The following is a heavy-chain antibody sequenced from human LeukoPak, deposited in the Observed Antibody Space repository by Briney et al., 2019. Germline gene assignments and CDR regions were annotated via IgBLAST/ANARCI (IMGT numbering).Heavy chain of an antibody. D-gene: IGHD3-16*01. CDR1: GGSISSYY. J-gene: IGHJ5*02. CDR2: IYYSGST. Sequence: SETLSLTCTVSGGSISSYYWSWIRQPPGKGLEWIGYIYYSGSTNYNPSLKSRVTISVDTSKNQFSLKLSSVTAADTAVYYCAREKRDRGKWFDPWGQGTPVTVSS. V-gene: IGHV4-59*01. CDR3: AREKRDRGKWFDP.